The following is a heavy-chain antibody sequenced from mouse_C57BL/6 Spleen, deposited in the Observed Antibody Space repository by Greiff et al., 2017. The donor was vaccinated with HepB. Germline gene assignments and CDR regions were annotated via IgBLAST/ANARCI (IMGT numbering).Heavy chain of an antibody. CDR3: TPGYYGSFAY. V-gene: IGHV6-3*01. J-gene: IGHJ3*01. CDR2: IRLKSDNYAT. Sequence: EVKLMESGGGLVQPGGSMKLSCVASGFTFSNYWMNWVRQSPEKGLEWVAQIRLKSDNYATHYAESVKGRFTISRDDSKSSVYLQMNNLRAEDTGIYYCTPGYYGSFAYWGQGTLVTVSA. CDR1: GFTFSNYW. D-gene: IGHD1-1*01.